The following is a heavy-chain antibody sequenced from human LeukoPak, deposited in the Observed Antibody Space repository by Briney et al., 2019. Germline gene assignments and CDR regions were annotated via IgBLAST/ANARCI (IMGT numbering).Heavy chain of an antibody. Sequence: SETLSLTCTVSGGSISSSRDYWGWIRQPPGKGLEWIGSIYYSGSTYYNPSLKSRVTISVDTSKNQFSLKLSSVTAADTAVYYCARHVEIAVAGPVDYWGQGTLVTVSS. J-gene: IGHJ4*02. V-gene: IGHV4-39*01. CDR1: GGSISSSRDY. D-gene: IGHD6-19*01. CDR3: ARHVEIAVAGPVDY. CDR2: IYYSGST.